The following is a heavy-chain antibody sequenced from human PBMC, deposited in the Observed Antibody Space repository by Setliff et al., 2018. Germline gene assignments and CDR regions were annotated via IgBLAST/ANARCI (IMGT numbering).Heavy chain of an antibody. J-gene: IGHJ6*04. Sequence: PSETLSLTCTVSGGSISSGGYYWSWIRQHPGKGPEWIGYIYYSGSTYCNPSLKSRVTISVDTSKNQFSLKLSSVTAADTAVYYCAREVGYYDSSGYPDVWGKGTTVTVSS. D-gene: IGHD3-22*01. V-gene: IGHV4-31*03. CDR2: IYYSGST. CDR3: AREVGYYDSSGYPDV. CDR1: GGSISSGGYY.